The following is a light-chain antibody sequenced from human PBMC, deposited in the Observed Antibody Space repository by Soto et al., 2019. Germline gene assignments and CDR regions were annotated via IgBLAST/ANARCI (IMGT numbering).Light chain of an antibody. V-gene: IGLV2-14*01. CDR2: EVS. CDR1: SSDVGGYNY. J-gene: IGLJ1*01. Sequence: QSALTQPASVSGSPGQSITISCPGTSSDVGGYNYVSWYQQHPGKAPKLMIYEVSNRPSGVSDRFSGSKSGNTASLTISGLQAEDEADYYCSSYASSSTGVFGTGTKLTVL. CDR3: SSYASSSTGV.